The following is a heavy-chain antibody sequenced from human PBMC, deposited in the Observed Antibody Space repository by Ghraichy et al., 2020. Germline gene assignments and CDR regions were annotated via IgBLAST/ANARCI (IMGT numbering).Heavy chain of an antibody. CDR1: GDSVSRHGAA. D-gene: IGHD3-10*01. CDR2: TYYRSKWSN. Sequence: SQTLSLTCAIFGDSVSRHGAAWNWIRQSPSRGLEWLGRTYYRSKWSNDYAVSLKSRITVNPDTSKNQFSLQLNSVTPEDTAVYYCASGRDSAFDIWSQGTMVTVSS. J-gene: IGHJ3*02. V-gene: IGHV6-1*01. CDR3: ASGRDSAFDI.